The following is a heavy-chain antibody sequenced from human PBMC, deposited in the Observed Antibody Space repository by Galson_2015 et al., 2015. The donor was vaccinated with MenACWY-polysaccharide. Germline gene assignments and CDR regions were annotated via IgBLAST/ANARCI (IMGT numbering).Heavy chain of an antibody. Sequence: SLRLSCAASGFTFSSYWMHWVRQAPGQGLVWVSRINSDGSSTSYADSVKGRFTISRDNAKNTLYLQMNSLRAEDTAVYYCARQPTYYGSGWGQGTLVTVSS. J-gene: IGHJ4*02. CDR3: ARQPTYYGSG. D-gene: IGHD3-10*01. CDR2: INSDGSST. V-gene: IGHV3-74*01. CDR1: GFTFSSYW.